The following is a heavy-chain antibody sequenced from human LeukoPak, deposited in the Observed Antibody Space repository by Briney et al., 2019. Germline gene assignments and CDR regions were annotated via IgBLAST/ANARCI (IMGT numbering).Heavy chain of an antibody. J-gene: IGHJ4*02. V-gene: IGHV3-20*04. CDR1: GFTFDDYG. D-gene: IGHD2-2*02. CDR3: GREGELGGYCSSTSCYTFDY. CDR2: INWNGGST. Sequence: GGSLRLSCAASGFTFDDYGMSWVRQAPGKGLEWVSGINWNGGSTGYADSVKGRFTISRDNAKNSLYLQMNSLRAEDTALYYCGREGELGGYCSSTSCYTFDYWGQGTLVTVSS.